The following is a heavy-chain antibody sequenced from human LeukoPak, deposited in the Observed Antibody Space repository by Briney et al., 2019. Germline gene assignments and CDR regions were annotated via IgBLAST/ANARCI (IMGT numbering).Heavy chain of an antibody. J-gene: IGHJ4*02. Sequence: GESLKISCKGSGYSFTTYWIAWVRQMPGKGLEWMGIIYPGDSDTRYSPSFQGQVTFSADKSISTAYLQWSSLKASDTAMYYCARRDTRTAAAQLDYWGQGTLVTVSS. CDR2: IYPGDSDT. D-gene: IGHD6-13*01. V-gene: IGHV5-51*01. CDR3: ARRDTRTAAAQLDY. CDR1: GYSFTTYW.